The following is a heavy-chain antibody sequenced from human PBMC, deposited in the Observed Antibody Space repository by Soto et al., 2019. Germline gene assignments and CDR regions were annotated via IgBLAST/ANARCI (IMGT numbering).Heavy chain of an antibody. J-gene: IGHJ4*02. CDR3: ASDILTGYYMAY. V-gene: IGHV1-69*02. D-gene: IGHD3-9*01. Sequence: SGKVSCKASGGTFTRYSISWVRQAPGQGLEWMGRIIPILGIANYAQKFQGRVTITADKSTSTAYMELSSLRSEDTAVYYCASDILTGYYMAYWGQGTLVTVSS. CDR1: GGTFTRYS. CDR2: IIPILGIA.